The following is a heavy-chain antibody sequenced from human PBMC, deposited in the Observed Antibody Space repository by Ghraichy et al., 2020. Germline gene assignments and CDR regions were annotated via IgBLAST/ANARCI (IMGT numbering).Heavy chain of an antibody. J-gene: IGHJ6*02. D-gene: IGHD1/OR15-1a*01. CDR2: IYHSGSS. V-gene: IGHV4-59*02. Sequence: SETLSLTCSVSSDSVSRFYWSWTRQSPGKGLEWIRYIYHSGSSMYNPSLKSRVTMSVDTSKNQFSLSLRSVTAADTAVYYCARWRNNMDVWGQGTTVIVSS. CDR1: SDSVSRFY. CDR3: ARWRNNMDV.